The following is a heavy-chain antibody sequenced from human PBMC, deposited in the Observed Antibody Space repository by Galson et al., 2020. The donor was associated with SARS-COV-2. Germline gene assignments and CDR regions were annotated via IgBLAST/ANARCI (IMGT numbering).Heavy chain of an antibody. D-gene: IGHD3-10*01. V-gene: IGHV3-9*01. Sequence: SLKISCAASGFTFDDYAMHWVRQAPGKGLEWVSGISWNSGSIGYADSVKGRFTISRDNAKNSLYLQMNSLRAEDTALYYCAKDERPAGVYYFDYWGQGTLVTVSS. CDR1: GFTFDDYA. J-gene: IGHJ4*02. CDR2: ISWNSGSI. CDR3: AKDERPAGVYYFDY.